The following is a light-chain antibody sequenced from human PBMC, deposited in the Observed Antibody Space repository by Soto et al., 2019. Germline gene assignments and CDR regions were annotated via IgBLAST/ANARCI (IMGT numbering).Light chain of an antibody. V-gene: IGLV1-51*01. CDR2: DNN. J-gene: IGLJ2*01. CDR1: SSNIGNNY. Sequence: QSVLTQPPSVSAAPGQKVTISCSGSSSNIGNNYVSWYQQLPGSAPKLLIYDNNKRPSGIPDRFSGSKSGTSATLGITGLQTGDEADYYCATWDSSLSGEVFGGGTQLTVL. CDR3: ATWDSSLSGEV.